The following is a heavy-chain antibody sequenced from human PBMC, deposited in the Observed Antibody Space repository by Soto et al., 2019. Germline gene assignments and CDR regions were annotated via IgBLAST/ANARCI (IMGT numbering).Heavy chain of an antibody. CDR1: GYTFTSYA. V-gene: IGHV1-3*01. J-gene: IGHJ6*02. CDR2: INAGNGNT. CDR3: ARDPWAYYGMDV. Sequence: QVQLVQSGAGVKKPGASVKVSCKASGYTFTSYAMHWVRQAPGQRLEWMGWINAGNGNTKYSQKFQGRVTITRDTSASTAYMGLSSLRSEDTAVYYCARDPWAYYGMDVWGQGTTVTVSS. D-gene: IGHD3-16*01.